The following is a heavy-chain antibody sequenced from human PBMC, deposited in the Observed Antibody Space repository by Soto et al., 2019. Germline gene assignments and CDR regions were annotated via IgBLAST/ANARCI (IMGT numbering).Heavy chain of an antibody. CDR2: IYHSGST. Sequence: QVQLQESGPGLVKSSQTLSLTCTVSGGSISSGGNYWSWIRQHPGKGLEWIGYIYHSGSTYYNPSLKIRVTISVDTSKNQFSLKLNSVPAADTAVYYCARARMVRGVIYYYGMDVWGQGTTVTVSS. CDR1: GGSISSGGNY. J-gene: IGHJ6*02. CDR3: ARARMVRGVIYYYGMDV. D-gene: IGHD3-10*01. V-gene: IGHV4-31*03.